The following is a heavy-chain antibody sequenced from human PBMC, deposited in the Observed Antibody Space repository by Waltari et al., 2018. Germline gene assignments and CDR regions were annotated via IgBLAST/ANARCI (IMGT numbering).Heavy chain of an antibody. CDR2: IDYSGST. D-gene: IGHD4-17*01. J-gene: IGHJ4*02. CDR3: ARGFVDYGDLYYFDY. Sequence: QVQLQESGPGLVKPSQTLSLTCTVSGGSISSGGYYWSWIRQHPGKGLEWIGYIDYSGSTYYNPSVKSLVTISVDTSKNQFSLKLSSVTAADTAVYYCARGFVDYGDLYYFDYWGQGTLVTVSS. V-gene: IGHV4-31*01. CDR1: GGSISSGGYY.